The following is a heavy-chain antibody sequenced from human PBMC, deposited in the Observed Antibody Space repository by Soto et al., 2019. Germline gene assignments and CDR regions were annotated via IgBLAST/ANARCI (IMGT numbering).Heavy chain of an antibody. Sequence: EVQLLESGGGLVQPGGSLRLSCAASGFTFSSYAMSWVRQAPGKGLEWVSAISGSGGSKYYADSVKSRFTISRDNSKNTLYLQMNSLRAEDTAVYYCAKYPVNYYGSGSYYFFDYWDQGSLVTVSS. CDR3: AKYPVNYYGSGSYYFFDY. CDR2: ISGSGGSK. J-gene: IGHJ4*02. D-gene: IGHD3-10*01. CDR1: GFTFSSYA. V-gene: IGHV3-23*01.